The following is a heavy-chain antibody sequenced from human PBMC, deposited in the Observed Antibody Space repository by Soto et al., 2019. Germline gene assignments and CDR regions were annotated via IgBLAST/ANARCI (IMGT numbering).Heavy chain of an antibody. Sequence: LTCAVSGYSISTGFNWAWIRQPPGKGLEWIGSIYHSGSTYYNLSLKSRVTISSDASKNQISLELSGLTPDDTAVYYCAKDEGGIFDSWGQGTLVTVSS. CDR3: AKDEGGIFDS. CDR1: GYSISTGFN. J-gene: IGHJ4*01. D-gene: IGHD3-16*01. CDR2: IYHSGST. V-gene: IGHV4-38-2*01.